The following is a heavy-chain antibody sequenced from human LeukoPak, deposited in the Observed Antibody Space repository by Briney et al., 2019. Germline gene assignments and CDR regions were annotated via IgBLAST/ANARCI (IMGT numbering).Heavy chain of an antibody. V-gene: IGHV1-69*01. J-gene: IGHJ3*02. CDR2: IIPIFGTA. D-gene: IGHD2-2*01. Sequence: ASVKVSCKASGGTFSSYAISWVRQAPGQGLEWMGGIIPIFGTANYAQKFQVRVTITADESTSTAYMELSSLRSEDTAVYYCAISSTIALDAFDIWGQGTMVTVSS. CDR3: AISSTIALDAFDI. CDR1: GGTFSSYA.